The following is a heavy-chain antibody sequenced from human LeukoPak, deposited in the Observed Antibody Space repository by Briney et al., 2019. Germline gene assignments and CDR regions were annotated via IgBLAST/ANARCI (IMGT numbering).Heavy chain of an antibody. J-gene: IGHJ4*02. D-gene: IGHD2-2*02. CDR1: GYTFTGYY. Sequence: ASVKVSCKASGYTFTGYYMHWVRQAPGQGLEWMGWINPNSGGTNYAQKFQGRVTMTRDTSISTAYMELSRLRSDDTAVYYCARDQLGGYCTSTNCYTSFYYWGRGTLVTVSS. CDR2: INPNSGGT. V-gene: IGHV1-2*02. CDR3: ARDQLGGYCTSTNCYTSFYY.